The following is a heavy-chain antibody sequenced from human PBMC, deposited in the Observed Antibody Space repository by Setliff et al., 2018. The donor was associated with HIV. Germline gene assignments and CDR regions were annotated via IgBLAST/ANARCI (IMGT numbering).Heavy chain of an antibody. CDR3: ARYCSGGSCPNWFDP. CDR2: ISSSGNT. Sequence: LETLSLTCTVSGGSISSTSYYWGWIRQPPGTGLEWIGSISSSGNTYYNPSLKSRVTTSVDTPKNQFSLTLSSVTAADTAVYYCARYCSGGSCPNWFDPWGQGIVVTVSS. CDR1: GGSISSTSYY. V-gene: IGHV4-39*07. J-gene: IGHJ5*02. D-gene: IGHD2-15*01.